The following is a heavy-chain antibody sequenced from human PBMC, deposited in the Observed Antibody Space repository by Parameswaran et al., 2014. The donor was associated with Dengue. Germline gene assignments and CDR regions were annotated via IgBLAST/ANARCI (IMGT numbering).Heavy chain of an antibody. Sequence: VRQMPGKGLEWMGRIDPSDSYTNYSPSFQGHVTISADKSISTAYLQWSSLKASDTAMYYCAGDRVDGYNTRGDYYYYGMDVWGQGTTVTVSS. CDR2: IDPSDSYT. J-gene: IGHJ6*02. D-gene: IGHD5-24*01. V-gene: IGHV5-10-1*01. CDR3: AGDRVDGYNTRGDYYYYGMDV.